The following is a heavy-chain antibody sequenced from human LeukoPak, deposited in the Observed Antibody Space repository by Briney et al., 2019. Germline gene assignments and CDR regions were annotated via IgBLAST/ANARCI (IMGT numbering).Heavy chain of an antibody. CDR3: ARGAGYSYGRVYFDY. CDR1: GGSFSGYY. V-gene: IGHV4-34*01. J-gene: IGHJ4*02. Sequence: SETLSLTCAVYGGSFSGYYWSWIRQPPGKGLEWIGSIYYSGSTYYNPSLKGRVTISVDTSKNQFSLKLSSVTAADTAVYYCARGAGYSYGRVYFDYWGQGTLVTVSS. D-gene: IGHD5-18*01. CDR2: IYYSGST.